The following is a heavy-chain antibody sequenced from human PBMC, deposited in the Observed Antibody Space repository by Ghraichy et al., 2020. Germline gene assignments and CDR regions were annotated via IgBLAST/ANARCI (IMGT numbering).Heavy chain of an antibody. J-gene: IGHJ4*02. CDR1: GFTFSSYA. CDR2: ISGSGGST. D-gene: IGHD4-17*01. V-gene: IGHV3-23*01. Sequence: LSLTCAASGFTFSSYAMSWVRQAPGKGLEWVSAISGSGGSTYYADSVKGRFTISRDNSKNTLYLQMNSLRAEDTAVYYCAKDYTVTSFPDYWGQGTLVTVSS. CDR3: AKDYTVTSFPDY.